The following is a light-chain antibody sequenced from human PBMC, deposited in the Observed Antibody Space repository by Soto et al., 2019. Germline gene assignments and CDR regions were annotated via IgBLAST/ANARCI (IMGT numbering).Light chain of an antibody. Sequence: EVVMTQSPATLSVTPGERVTLSCRASESVHSNLAWYHQKPGQGPSLLIYYASTRATGVPDRITGSGSGTEFTLTISSLQSEDFVVYHCQHYSNWPPTFGPGTKVEIK. J-gene: IGKJ3*01. CDR3: QHYSNWPPT. CDR2: YAS. CDR1: ESVHSN. V-gene: IGKV3-15*01.